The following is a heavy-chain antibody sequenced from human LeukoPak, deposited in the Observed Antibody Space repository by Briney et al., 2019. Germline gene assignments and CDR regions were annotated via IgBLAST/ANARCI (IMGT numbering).Heavy chain of an antibody. Sequence: GGSLRLSCAASGFTFSSYAMCWVRQAPGKGMEWVSAISGSGDSTYYADSVKGRFTISRDNSKNTLYLQMNSLRAEDTAVYYCAKFDVRYGYYDSSGYYAPFDYWGQGTLVTVSS. CDR3: AKFDVRYGYYDSSGYYAPFDY. D-gene: IGHD3-22*01. J-gene: IGHJ4*02. CDR1: GFTFSSYA. V-gene: IGHV3-23*01. CDR2: ISGSGDST.